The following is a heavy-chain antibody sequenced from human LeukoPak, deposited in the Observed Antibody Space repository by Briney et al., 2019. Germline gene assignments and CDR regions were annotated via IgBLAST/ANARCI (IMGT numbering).Heavy chain of an antibody. CDR2: ISSSGSTI. CDR3: ARDAAMVRLNWFDP. D-gene: IGHD3-10*01. Sequence: GGSLRLSCAASGFTFSSYEMNWVRQAPGKGLEWVSYISSSGSTIYYADSVKGRFTISRDNAKNSLYLQMNSLRAEDTAVYYCARDAAMVRLNWFDPWGQGTLVTVSS. V-gene: IGHV3-48*03. J-gene: IGHJ5*02. CDR1: GFTFSSYE.